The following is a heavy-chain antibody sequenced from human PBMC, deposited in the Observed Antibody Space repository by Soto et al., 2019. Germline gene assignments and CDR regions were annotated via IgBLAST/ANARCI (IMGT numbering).Heavy chain of an antibody. Sequence: QVQLVQSGAEVKKPGSSVKVSCKASGGTFSSYAISWVRQAPGQGLEWMGGIIPIFGTANYAQKFQGRVTITADESTSTAYMELSSLRSEDTAVYYCARVMRGDLAAAGPYYYYGMDVWGQGTTVTVSS. V-gene: IGHV1-69*01. CDR1: GGTFSSYA. D-gene: IGHD6-13*01. CDR2: IIPIFGTA. J-gene: IGHJ6*02. CDR3: ARVMRGDLAAAGPYYYYGMDV.